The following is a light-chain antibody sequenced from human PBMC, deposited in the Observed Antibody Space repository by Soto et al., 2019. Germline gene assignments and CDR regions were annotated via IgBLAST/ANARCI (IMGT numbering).Light chain of an antibody. CDR1: QSVSNNY. J-gene: IGKJ1*01. V-gene: IGKV3-20*01. CDR3: QQYGSSGT. CDR2: GAS. Sequence: IVLTHSPGTLSLSPWQRSTLSFRSSQSVSNNYLAWYHQKPGQAPRLLIYGASNRAPGIPDRFSGSGSWTDFTLTISRLEPEDFAVYYCQQYGSSGTFGQGTKVDIK.